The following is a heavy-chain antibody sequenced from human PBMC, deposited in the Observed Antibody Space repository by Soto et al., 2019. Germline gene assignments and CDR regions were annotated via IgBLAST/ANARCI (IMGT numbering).Heavy chain of an antibody. J-gene: IGHJ5*02. CDR2: IYYSGST. V-gene: IGHV4-31*03. D-gene: IGHD1-26*01. Sequence: PSETLSLTCTVSGGSISSGGYYWSWIRQHPGKGLEWIGYIYYSGSTYYNPSLKSRVTVSVDTSKNQFSLKLSSVTAADTAVYYCARVVWELPMGDWFDPWGQGTLVTVSS. CDR3: ARVVWELPMGDWFDP. CDR1: GGSISSGGYY.